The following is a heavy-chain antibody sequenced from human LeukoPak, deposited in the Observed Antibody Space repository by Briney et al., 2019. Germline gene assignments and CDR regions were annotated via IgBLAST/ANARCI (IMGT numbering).Heavy chain of an antibody. CDR3: ARVAVPVYYYYYGMDV. CDR1: GGSISSSSYY. Sequence: SETLSLTCTVSGGSISSSSYYWGWIRQPPGKGLEWIGSIYYSGSTYYNPSLKSRVTISVDTSKNQFSLKLSSVTAADTAVYYCARVAVPVYYYYYGMDVWGQGTTVTVS. V-gene: IGHV4-39*01. CDR2: IYYSGST. J-gene: IGHJ6*02. D-gene: IGHD6-19*01.